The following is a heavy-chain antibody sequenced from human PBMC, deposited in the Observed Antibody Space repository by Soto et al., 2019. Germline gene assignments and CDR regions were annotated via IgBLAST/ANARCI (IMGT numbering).Heavy chain of an antibody. CDR2: ISGSGSTI. Sequence: PGGSLRLSCAASGFTFSDYYMNWIRQAPGKGLEWVSYISGSGSTIYYADSVKGRFTISRDNAKNSLYLQMNSLRAEDTAVYYCARDFGDIVATDWSYFDYWGQGTLVTAPQ. V-gene: IGHV3-11*01. CDR3: ARDFGDIVATDWSYFDY. D-gene: IGHD5-12*01. J-gene: IGHJ4*02. CDR1: GFTFSDYY.